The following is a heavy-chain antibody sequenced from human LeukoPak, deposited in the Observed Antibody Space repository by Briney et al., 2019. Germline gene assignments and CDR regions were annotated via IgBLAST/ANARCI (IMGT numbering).Heavy chain of an antibody. V-gene: IGHV1-2*02. CDR3: ARGDYDSSGYAFDI. CDR2: INPSSGGT. Sequence: ASVKVSCKASGYTFTGYYMHWVRQAPGQGLEWMGWINPSSGGTNYAQKFQGRVTMTRDTSISTAYMELSRLRSDDTAVYYCARGDYDSSGYAFDIWGQGTMVTVSS. CDR1: GYTFTGYY. J-gene: IGHJ3*02. D-gene: IGHD3-22*01.